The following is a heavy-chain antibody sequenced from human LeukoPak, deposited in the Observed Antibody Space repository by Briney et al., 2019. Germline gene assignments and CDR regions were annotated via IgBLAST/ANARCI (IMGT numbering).Heavy chain of an antibody. D-gene: IGHD6-6*01. Sequence: GGSLRLSCAASGFTFSDYAMSWVRQAPGKGLEWVSAVTYSGAPTYYADSVKGRFTISRDNSRNTLYLQMNSLTAEDTAVYYCVRDWSARYFDYWGQGILVTVSS. CDR1: GFTFSDYA. V-gene: IGHV3-23*01. CDR2: VTYSGAPT. J-gene: IGHJ4*02. CDR3: VRDWSARYFDY.